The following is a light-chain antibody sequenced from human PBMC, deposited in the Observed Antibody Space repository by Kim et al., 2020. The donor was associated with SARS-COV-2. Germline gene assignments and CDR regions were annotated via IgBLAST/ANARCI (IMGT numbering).Light chain of an antibody. Sequence: ASVEDRVTITCRASQGIIKYLAWYQQKTGKVPKLLIYDASTLQSGVPSRFSGSGYGTDFTLTISSLQSEDVATYYCQKYDSVPLTFGGGTKVDIK. CDR2: DAS. CDR1: QGIIKY. V-gene: IGKV1-27*01. CDR3: QKYDSVPLT. J-gene: IGKJ4*01.